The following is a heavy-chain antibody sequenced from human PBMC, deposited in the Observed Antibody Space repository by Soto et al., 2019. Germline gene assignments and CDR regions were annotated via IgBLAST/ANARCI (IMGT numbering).Heavy chain of an antibody. Sequence: QVQLVESGGGVVQPGRSLRLSCAASGFTFSSYGMHWVRQAPGKGLEWVAVIWYDGSNKYYADSVKGRFTISRDNSKNALYLRMNSLRAEDTAVYYCARDGSDFWSGRTAPYYYGMDVLGQGTTVTVSS. CDR3: ARDGSDFWSGRTAPYYYGMDV. D-gene: IGHD3-3*01. V-gene: IGHV3-33*01. J-gene: IGHJ6*02. CDR1: GFTFSSYG. CDR2: IWYDGSNK.